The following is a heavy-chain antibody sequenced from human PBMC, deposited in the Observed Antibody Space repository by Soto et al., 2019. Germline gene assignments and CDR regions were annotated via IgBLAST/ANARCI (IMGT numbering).Heavy chain of an antibody. CDR3: ARGRGYSGYDAPPDY. Sequence: GGSLRLSCAASGFTFSSYSMSWVRQAPGKGLEWVSSISSSSSYIYYADSVKGRFTISRDNAKNSLYLQMNSLRAEDTAVYYCARGRGYSGYDAPPDYWGQGTLVTVSS. CDR2: ISSSSSYI. J-gene: IGHJ4*02. D-gene: IGHD5-12*01. V-gene: IGHV3-21*01. CDR1: GFTFSSYS.